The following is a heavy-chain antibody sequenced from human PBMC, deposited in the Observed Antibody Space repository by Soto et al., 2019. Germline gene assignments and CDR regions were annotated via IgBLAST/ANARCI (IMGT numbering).Heavy chain of an antibody. CDR1: GFTFSSYV. V-gene: IGHV3-23*01. Sequence: GGSLRLSCVASGFTFSSYVMSWVRQAPGKGLEWVSSIGGSGSPYYADSVKGRFSISRDNSKNTLYLQMNSLRVDDSAVYYCARRGIAVAGTSLKYFDYWGKGTLVTVAS. D-gene: IGHD6-19*01. J-gene: IGHJ4*02. CDR2: IGGSGSP. CDR3: ARRGIAVAGTSLKYFDY.